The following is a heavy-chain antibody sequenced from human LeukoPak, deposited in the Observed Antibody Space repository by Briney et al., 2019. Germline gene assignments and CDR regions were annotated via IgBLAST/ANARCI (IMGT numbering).Heavy chain of an antibody. V-gene: IGHV1-8*01. CDR1: GYTFTSYD. Sequence: ASVKVPCKASGYTFTSYDINWVRQATGQGLEWMGWMNPNSGNTGYAQKFQGRVTMTRNTSISTAYMELSSLRSEDTAVYYCARTPGYSSSLRNAFDIWGQGTMVTVSS. CDR3: ARTPGYSSSLRNAFDI. D-gene: IGHD6-13*01. CDR2: MNPNSGNT. J-gene: IGHJ3*02.